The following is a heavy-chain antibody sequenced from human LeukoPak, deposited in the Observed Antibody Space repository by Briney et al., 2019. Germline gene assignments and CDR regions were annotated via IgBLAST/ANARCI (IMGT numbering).Heavy chain of an antibody. Sequence: ASVKVSCKVSGYTLTELSMHWVRQAPGKGLEWMGGFDPEDGKTIYAQKFQGRVTMTRNTSISTAYMELSSLRSEDTAVYYCARGQGPWYYYDSSGYYYWGQGTLVTVSS. CDR1: GYTLTELS. CDR3: ARGQGPWYYYDSSGYYY. J-gene: IGHJ4*02. V-gene: IGHV1-24*01. D-gene: IGHD3-22*01. CDR2: FDPEDGKT.